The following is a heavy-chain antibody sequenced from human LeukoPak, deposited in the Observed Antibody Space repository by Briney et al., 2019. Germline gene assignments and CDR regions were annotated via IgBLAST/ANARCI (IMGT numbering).Heavy chain of an antibody. CDR3: ARYLFIAVAGFFDY. J-gene: IGHJ4*02. CDR1: GGSFSGYY. D-gene: IGHD6-19*01. Sequence: SETLSLTCAVYGGSFSGYYWSWIRQPPGKGLEWIGEINHSGSTNYNPSLKSRVTISVDTSKNQFSLKLSSVTAADTAVYYCARYLFIAVAGFFDYWGQGTLVTVSS. CDR2: INHSGST. V-gene: IGHV4-34*01.